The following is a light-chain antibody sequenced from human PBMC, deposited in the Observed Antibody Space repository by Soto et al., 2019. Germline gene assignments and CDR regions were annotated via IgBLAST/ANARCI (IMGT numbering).Light chain of an antibody. CDR2: EVS. V-gene: IGLV2-8*01. CDR1: SSDVGGYNY. J-gene: IGLJ1*01. CDR3: SSYAGSNNFV. Sequence: QSALTQPPSASGSPGQSVTISCTGTSSDVGGYNYVSWYQQQPGKAPKLMIYEVSKRPSGVPDRFSGSKSGNTASLTVSGLQGEDEADYYCSSYAGSNNFVFGTGTKLTVL.